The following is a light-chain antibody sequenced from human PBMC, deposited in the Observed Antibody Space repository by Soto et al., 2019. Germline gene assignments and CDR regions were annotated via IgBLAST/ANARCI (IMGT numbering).Light chain of an antibody. CDR3: QHYNSYSELS. CDR1: QSVSTN. V-gene: IGKV3-15*01. J-gene: IGKJ3*01. CDR2: GAS. Sequence: EIVTTESPATLSVSPGERATLSCRASQSVSTNLAWYQQKPGQGPRLLIFGASTRAIGIPARFSGSGSGTEFTLTISCLQPDDFATYYCQHYNSYSELSFGPGTKVDIK.